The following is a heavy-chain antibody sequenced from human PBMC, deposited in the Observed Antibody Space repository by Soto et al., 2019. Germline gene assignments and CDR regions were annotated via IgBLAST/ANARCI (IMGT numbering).Heavy chain of an antibody. D-gene: IGHD5-18*01. CDR1: GGSISSYY. J-gene: IGHJ6*03. CDR3: ARGVGGGYSYGSYYYYYYMDV. V-gene: IGHV4-59*01. CDR2: TYYSGST. Sequence: QVQLQESGPGLVKPSETLSLTCNVSGGSISSYYWSWIRQPPGKGLEWIGYTYYSGSTNYNPSLKRRVTISVDTSKNQFSLKLSSVTAADTAVYYCARGVGGGYSYGSYYYYYYMDVWGKGTTVTVSS.